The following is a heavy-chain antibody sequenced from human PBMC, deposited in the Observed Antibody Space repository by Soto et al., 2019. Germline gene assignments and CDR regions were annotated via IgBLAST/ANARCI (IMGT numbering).Heavy chain of an antibody. Sequence: SVKVSCKTSGFIFTSSAVQWVRQARGQRLEWVGRIVVGSGNTDYAQKIHKRDTLTQDMSTRTVYIEMRSLTFEDTTKNKKKSEDVATGLFWGPGILFPVSS. CDR1: GFIFTSSA. V-gene: IGHV1-58*01. CDR3: KSEDVATGLF. D-gene: IGHD5-12*01. CDR2: IVVGSGNT. J-gene: IGHJ4*02.